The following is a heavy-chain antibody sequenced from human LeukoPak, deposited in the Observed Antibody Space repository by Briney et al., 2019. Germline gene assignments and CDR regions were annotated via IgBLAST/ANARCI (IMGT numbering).Heavy chain of an antibody. D-gene: IGHD6-19*01. V-gene: IGHV3-23*01. CDR3: ASPNSMAGTHYFHY. J-gene: IGHJ4*02. CDR2: INAGGDRI. Sequence: GGSLRLSCAASGFTFTDHALTWVRQSPGKGLESVASINAGGDRIHFADSVKGRFTISRDNSKNTLYLQMNSLRAEDTAVYYCASPNSMAGTHYFHYWGQGTLVTVSS. CDR1: GFTFTDHA.